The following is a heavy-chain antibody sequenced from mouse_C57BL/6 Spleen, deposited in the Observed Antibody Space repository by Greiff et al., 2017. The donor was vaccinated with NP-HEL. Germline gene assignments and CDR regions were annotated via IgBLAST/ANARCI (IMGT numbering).Heavy chain of an antibody. CDR1: GYTFTDYY. J-gene: IGHJ2*01. CDR3: ARSEGFPYFDY. Sequence: VQLQQSGPELVKPGASVKISCKASGYTFTDYYMNWVKQSHGKSLEWIGDINPNNGGTSYNQKFKGKATLTVDKSSSTAYMELRSLTSEDSAVYYCARSEGFPYFDYWGQGTTLTVSS. CDR2: INPNNGGT. V-gene: IGHV1-26*01.